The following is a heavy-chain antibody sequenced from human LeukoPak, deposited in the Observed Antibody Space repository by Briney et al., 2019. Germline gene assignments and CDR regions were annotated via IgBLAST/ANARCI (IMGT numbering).Heavy chain of an antibody. CDR3: ARGTGADAFDI. J-gene: IGHJ3*02. CDR1: GFSLSTRGMR. D-gene: IGHD1-14*01. V-gene: IGHV2-70*04. Sequence: SGPTLVNPTQTLTLTRTFSGFSLSTRGMRVSWIRQPPGKALEWLARIDWDDDKFYSTSLKTRLTISKDTSKNPVVLTMTNMDPVDTATYYCARGTGADAFDIWGQGTMVTVSS. CDR2: IDWDDDK.